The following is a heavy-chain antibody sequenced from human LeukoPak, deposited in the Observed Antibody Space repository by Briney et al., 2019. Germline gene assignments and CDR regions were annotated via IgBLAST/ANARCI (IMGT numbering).Heavy chain of an antibody. Sequence: GGSLRLSCAASGFTFSNAWMSWVRQAPGKGLEWVGRVKSKTDGGTTDYAAPVKGRFTISRDDSKNTLYLQMNSLKTEDTAVYYCTTYSCGGDCPIPDYWGQGTLVTVSS. D-gene: IGHD2-21*02. CDR1: GFTFSNAW. V-gene: IGHV3-15*01. CDR2: VKSKTDGGTT. J-gene: IGHJ4*02. CDR3: TTYSCGGDCPIPDY.